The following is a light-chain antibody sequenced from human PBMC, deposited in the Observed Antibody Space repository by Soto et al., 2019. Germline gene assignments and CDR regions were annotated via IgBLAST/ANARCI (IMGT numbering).Light chain of an antibody. CDR1: SGIIATNY. J-gene: IGLJ2*01. V-gene: IGLV6-57*04. CDR2: DDN. Sequence: NFMLTQPHSVSESPGQTVTISCTRSSGIIATNYVPWYQQRPGSAPTTVIYDDNQRPSGVPDRFSGSIYSSSNSASLTIPGLKTEDESYYYCQSYDSSNVVFGGGTKVTVL. CDR3: QSYDSSNVV.